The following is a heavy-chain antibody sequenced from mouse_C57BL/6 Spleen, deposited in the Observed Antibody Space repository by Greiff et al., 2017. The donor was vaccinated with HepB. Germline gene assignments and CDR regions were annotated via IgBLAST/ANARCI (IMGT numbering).Heavy chain of an antibody. Sequence: QVQLQQSGAELVKPGASVKMSCKASGYTFTTYPIEWMKQNHGKSLEWIGNFHHYNDDTKYNEKFKGKATLTVEKSSSTVYLELSRLTSDDSAVYYCARGDYYGSSYGYFDVWGTGTTVTVSS. CDR3: ARGDYYGSSYGYFDV. D-gene: IGHD1-1*01. V-gene: IGHV1-47*01. CDR1: GYTFTTYP. J-gene: IGHJ1*03. CDR2: FHHYNDDT.